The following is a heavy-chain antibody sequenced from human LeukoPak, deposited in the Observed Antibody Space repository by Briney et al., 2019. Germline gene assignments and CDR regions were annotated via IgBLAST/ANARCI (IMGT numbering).Heavy chain of an antibody. CDR1: GGSFSGYY. J-gene: IGHJ6*02. Sequence: PSETLSLTCAVYGGSFSGYYWSWIRQPPGKGLERIGEINHSGSTNYNASLKSGVTILVDTSKNQFSLKLSSVAAAETAVYYCARGQFVVGVAATPYYYYGMDVWGQGTTVSVSS. CDR3: ARGQFVVGVAATPYYYYGMDV. V-gene: IGHV4-34*01. CDR2: INHSGST. D-gene: IGHD2-15*01.